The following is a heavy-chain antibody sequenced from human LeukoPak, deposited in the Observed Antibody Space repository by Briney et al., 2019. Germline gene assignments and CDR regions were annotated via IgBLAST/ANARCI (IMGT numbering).Heavy chain of an antibody. CDR3: AKALIGTGGYLQH. Sequence: GGSLRLSCAASGLTFSTYAMSWVRQAPGKGLERVSSISSSGGSTYYADSVKGRFTISRDNSKNTLYLQMNSLRAEDTAVYYCAKALIGTGGYLQHWGQGTLVTVSS. V-gene: IGHV3-23*01. CDR2: ISSSGGST. D-gene: IGHD1-1*01. CDR1: GLTFSTYA. J-gene: IGHJ1*01.